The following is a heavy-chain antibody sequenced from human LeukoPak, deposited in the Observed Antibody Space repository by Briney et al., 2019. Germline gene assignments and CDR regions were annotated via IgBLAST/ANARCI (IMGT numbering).Heavy chain of an antibody. Sequence: PGGSLRLSCAASGFTFSSYWMSWVRQPPGKGLQWVANIKYDGSEKNYVDSVKGRFTISRDNANNALYLQMNILRAEDTAVYYCAREGVPFARDYWGREPWSPSPQ. CDR3: AREGVPFARDY. D-gene: IGHD2-2*01. V-gene: IGHV3-7*01. J-gene: IGHJ4*02. CDR2: IKYDGSEK. CDR1: GFTFSSYW.